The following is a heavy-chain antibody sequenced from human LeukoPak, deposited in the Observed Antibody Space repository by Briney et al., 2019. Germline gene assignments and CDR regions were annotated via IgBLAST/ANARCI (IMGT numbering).Heavy chain of an antibody. CDR3: ARHRSLMASAGILDH. V-gene: IGHV4-39*01. CDR1: GGSISSSLYY. Sequence: SETLSLTCTVSGGSISSSLYYWGWIRQPPGKGLEWIGSVYYSGSTFYNPSLRSRVTISGDSSKNQFSLHLRSVSAADTAVYYCARHRSLMASAGILDHWGQGTLVTVSS. D-gene: IGHD6-13*01. CDR2: VYYSGST. J-gene: IGHJ4*02.